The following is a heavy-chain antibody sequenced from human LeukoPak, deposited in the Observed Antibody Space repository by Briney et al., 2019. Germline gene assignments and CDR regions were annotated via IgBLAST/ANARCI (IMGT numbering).Heavy chain of an antibody. CDR1: GLTVSSNY. D-gene: IGHD3-10*02. Sequence: PGGSLRLSCAASGLTVSSNYMSWVRQAPGKGLEWVSVIYSGGSTYYADSVKGRFTISRDNSKNTLYLQMNSLRAEDTAVYYCARVGYDVGFDPWGQGTLVTVSS. J-gene: IGHJ5*02. CDR3: ARVGYDVGFDP. V-gene: IGHV3-53*01. CDR2: IYSGGST.